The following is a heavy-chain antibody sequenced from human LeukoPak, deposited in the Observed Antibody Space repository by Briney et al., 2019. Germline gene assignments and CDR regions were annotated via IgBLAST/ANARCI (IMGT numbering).Heavy chain of an antibody. D-gene: IGHD3-3*01. Sequence: PSETLSLTCTVSGGSISSGSYYWSWIRPPPGEGLEWMGEINHSGRTPYNPSLTTRVTISVDTSTTQFSLKLSSVTAADTAVYYCAIKGHDFWSGYLPEYFDYWGQGTLVTVSS. V-gene: IGHV4-39*07. J-gene: IGHJ4*02. CDR2: INHSGRT. CDR3: AIKGHDFWSGYLPEYFDY. CDR1: GGSISSGSYY.